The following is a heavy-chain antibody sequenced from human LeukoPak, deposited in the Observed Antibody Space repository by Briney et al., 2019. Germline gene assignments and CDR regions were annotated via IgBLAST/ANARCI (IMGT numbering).Heavy chain of an antibody. J-gene: IGHJ4*02. Sequence: SETLSLTCTVSGGSISSSSYYWGWIRQPPGKGLEWIGSIYYSGSTYYNPSLKSRVTISVDTSKNQFSLKLSSVTAADTAVYYCARQTRSGPSVRGVISLGGRDYWGQGTLVTVSS. CDR1: GGSISSSSYY. CDR3: ARQTRSGPSVRGVISLGGRDY. V-gene: IGHV4-39*01. D-gene: IGHD3-10*01. CDR2: IYYSGST.